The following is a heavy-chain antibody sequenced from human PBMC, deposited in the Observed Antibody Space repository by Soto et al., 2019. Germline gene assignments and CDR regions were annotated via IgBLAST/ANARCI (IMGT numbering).Heavy chain of an antibody. J-gene: IGHJ6*02. D-gene: IGHD2-2*01. CDR3: ARDPDIVVVPAAPEDYYYGMDV. CDR2: IIPIFGTA. Sequence: ASVKVSCKASGGTFSSYAISWVRQAPGQGLEWMGGIIPIFGTANYAQKFQGRVTITADESTSTAYMELSSLRSEDTAVYYCARDPDIVVVPAAPEDYYYGMDVWGQGTTVTVSS. V-gene: IGHV1-69*13. CDR1: GGTFSSYA.